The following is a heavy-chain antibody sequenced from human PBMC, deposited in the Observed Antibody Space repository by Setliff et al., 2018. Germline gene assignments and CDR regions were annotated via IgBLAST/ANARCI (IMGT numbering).Heavy chain of an antibody. CDR1: GFTFDDYA. CDR2: ISWDGGST. Sequence: GESLKISCAASGFTFDDYAMHWVRQAPGKGLEWVSLISWDGGSTYYADSVKGRFTISRDNSKNSLYLQMNSLRAEDTALYYCAKDSVAVAGTDFYYYYGMDVWGQGTTVTVSS. D-gene: IGHD6-19*01. J-gene: IGHJ6*02. CDR3: AKDSVAVAGTDFYYYYGMDV. V-gene: IGHV3-43D*04.